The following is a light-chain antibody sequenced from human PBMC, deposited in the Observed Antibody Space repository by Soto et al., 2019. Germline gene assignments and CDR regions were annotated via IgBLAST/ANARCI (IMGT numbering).Light chain of an antibody. CDR3: QQSYSTPPIT. V-gene: IGKV1-5*01. Sequence: DIQMTQSPSTLSASVGDRVTITCRASQSISTWLAWHQQKPGKAPKVLIYDASTLQSGVPSRFSGSGSGTEFTLTIGSLQPEDFATYYCQQSYSTPPITFGQGTRLEIK. J-gene: IGKJ5*01. CDR1: QSISTW. CDR2: DAS.